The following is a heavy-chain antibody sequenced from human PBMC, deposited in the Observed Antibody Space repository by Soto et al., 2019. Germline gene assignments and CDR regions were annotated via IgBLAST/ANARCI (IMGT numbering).Heavy chain of an antibody. CDR3: ARVLKSSGRDNYVFDI. D-gene: IGHD6-19*01. CDR2: IDTYGSAT. J-gene: IGHJ3*02. Sequence: PGGSLRLSCASSGFTFSNYWMHWVRQAPGKGLVWVSRIDTYGSATRYADSVKGRFTISTDNAKNTLYLQMSTLLADDTAVYYCARVLKSSGRDNYVFDIWGQGTMVSVSS. CDR1: GFTFSNYW. V-gene: IGHV3-74*01.